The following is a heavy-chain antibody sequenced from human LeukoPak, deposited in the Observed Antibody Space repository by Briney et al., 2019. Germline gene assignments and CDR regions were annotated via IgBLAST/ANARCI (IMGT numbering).Heavy chain of an antibody. CDR2: MNPNSGNT. V-gene: IGHV1-8*01. CDR3: ARPGYSYGYYYGMDV. Sequence: ASVKVSCKASGYTFTRYDINWVRQATGQGLEWMGWMNPNSGNTGYAQKFQGRVTMTRNTSISTAYMELSSLRSEDTAVYYCARPGYSYGYYYGMDVWGQGTTVTVSS. D-gene: IGHD5-18*01. J-gene: IGHJ6*02. CDR1: GYTFTRYD.